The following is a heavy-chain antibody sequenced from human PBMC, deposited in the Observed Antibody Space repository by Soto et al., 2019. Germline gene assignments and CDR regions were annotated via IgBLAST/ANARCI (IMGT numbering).Heavy chain of an antibody. CDR1: GFTFSSYG. V-gene: IGHV3-30*18. J-gene: IGHJ4*02. CDR2: ISYDGSNK. CDR3: AKSYCGGDCYYFDY. Sequence: VGSLRLSCAGSGFTFSSYGMHWVRQAPGKGLEWVAVISYDGSNKYYADSVKGRFTISRDNSKNTLYLQMNSLRAEDTAVYYCAKSYCGGDCYYFDYWGQGTLVTVSS. D-gene: IGHD2-21*02.